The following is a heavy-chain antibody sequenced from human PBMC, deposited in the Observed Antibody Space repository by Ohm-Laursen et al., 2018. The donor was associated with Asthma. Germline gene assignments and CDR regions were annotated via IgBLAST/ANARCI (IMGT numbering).Heavy chain of an antibody. J-gene: IGHJ5*02. CDR1: GDSISSGNNY. D-gene: IGHD2-15*01. CDR2: IYYSGLT. Sequence: SQTLSLTCTVSGDSISSGNNYWSWIRQHPGKGLEWIGYIYYSGLTYSNPSLRSRVSISVDTSKNQFSLKLSSVTAADTAVYYCARTWVVAARLRKVDPWGQGTLVTVSS. CDR3: ARTWVVAARLRKVDP. V-gene: IGHV4-31*03.